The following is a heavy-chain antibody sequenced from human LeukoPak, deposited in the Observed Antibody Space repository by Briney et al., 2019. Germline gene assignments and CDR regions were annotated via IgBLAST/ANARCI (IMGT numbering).Heavy chain of an antibody. CDR1: GYTFTTYY. CDR2: INPNSGNT. V-gene: IGHV1-18*04. Sequence: ASVKVSCKTSGYTFTTYYMHWVRQAPGQGLEWMGWINPNSGNTNYAQKLHGRVTMTTDTSTSTAYMELRSLRSDDTAVYYCARGPHSIRTRYFDDWGQGTLVTVSS. J-gene: IGHJ4*02. D-gene: IGHD3/OR15-3a*01. CDR3: ARGPHSIRTRYFDD.